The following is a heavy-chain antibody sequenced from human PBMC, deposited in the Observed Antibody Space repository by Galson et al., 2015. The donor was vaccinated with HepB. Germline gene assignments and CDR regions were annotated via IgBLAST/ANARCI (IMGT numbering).Heavy chain of an antibody. J-gene: IGHJ4*02. D-gene: IGHD2-2*01. CDR3: ARGPDIVVVPAADYFDY. CDR2: ISYDGSNK. V-gene: IGHV3-30*03. Sequence: SLRLSCAASGFTFSSYGMHWVRQAPGKGLEWVAVISYDGSNKYYADSVKGRFTISRDNSKNTLYLQMNSLRAEDTAVYYCARGPDIVVVPAADYFDYWGQGTLVTVSS. CDR1: GFTFSSYG.